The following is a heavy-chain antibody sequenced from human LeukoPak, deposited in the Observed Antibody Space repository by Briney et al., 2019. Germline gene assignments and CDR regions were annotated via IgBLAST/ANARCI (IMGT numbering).Heavy chain of an antibody. Sequence: PSETLSLTCTVSGGSISSSTYNWAWIRQSPGKGLEWIGSITYSGSTYYNPSLESRVTISVDTSKNQFSLRLISVTAVDTAVYYCARQGVGATDCWGQGTLVTVSS. CDR3: ARQGVGATDC. D-gene: IGHD1-26*01. V-gene: IGHV4-39*01. J-gene: IGHJ4*02. CDR2: ITYSGST. CDR1: GGSISSSTYN.